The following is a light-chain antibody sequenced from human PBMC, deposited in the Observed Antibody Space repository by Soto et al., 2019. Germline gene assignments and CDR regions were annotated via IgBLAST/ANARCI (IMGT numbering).Light chain of an antibody. V-gene: IGKV1-27*01. Sequence: DIQMTQSPSSLSASVGDRVTITCRASQGISNYLAWYQQKPGKVPKLLIYAASTLQSGVPSQFSGSGSGTDFTLTISSLQPEDVATYYCQKYNSVPPWTFGQGTKVEIK. CDR1: QGISNY. CDR3: QKYNSVPPWT. J-gene: IGKJ1*01. CDR2: AAS.